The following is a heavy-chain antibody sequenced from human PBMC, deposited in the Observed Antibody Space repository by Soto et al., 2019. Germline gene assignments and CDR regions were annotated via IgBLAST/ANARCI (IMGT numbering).Heavy chain of an antibody. CDR3: ARKMPTMIVVVIQNWFDP. CDR2: INHRGST. Sequence: QVQLQQWGAGLLKPSETLSLTCAVYGGSFSGYYWSWIRQPPGKGLEWIGEINHRGSTNYNPSLKSRVTISVDTSKNQFSLKLSSVTAADTAVYYCARKMPTMIVVVIQNWFDPWGQGTLVTVSS. CDR1: GGSFSGYY. D-gene: IGHD3-22*01. V-gene: IGHV4-34*01. J-gene: IGHJ5*02.